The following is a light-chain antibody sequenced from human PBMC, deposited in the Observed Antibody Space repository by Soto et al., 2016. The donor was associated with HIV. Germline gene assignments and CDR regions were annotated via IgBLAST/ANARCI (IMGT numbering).Light chain of an antibody. Sequence: DIQLTQSPSSLSASVGDRVTITCRASQAIGNHLAWYQQRPGKAPKLLISSASTLQSGVPSRFSGSGSGTEFTLTIRSLQPEDFATYYCQHLNNYPLTFGGGTKVEIK. CDR2: SAS. V-gene: IGKV1-9*01. J-gene: IGKJ4*01. CDR1: QAIGNH. CDR3: QHLNNYPLT.